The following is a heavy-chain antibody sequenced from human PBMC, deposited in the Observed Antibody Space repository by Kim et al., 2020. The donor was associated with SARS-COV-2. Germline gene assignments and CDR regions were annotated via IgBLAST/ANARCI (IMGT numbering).Heavy chain of an antibody. CDR2: IYYSGST. Sequence: SETLSLTCTASGGSISSGGYYWSWIRQHPRKGLEWIGYIYYSGSTYYNPSLKSRVTISVDTSKNQFSLKLSSVTAADTAVYYCARVGSGKWFGELLHIDYWGQGTLVTVSS. CDR1: GGSISSGGYY. CDR3: ARVGSGKWFGELLHIDY. V-gene: IGHV4-31*03. J-gene: IGHJ4*02. D-gene: IGHD3-10*01.